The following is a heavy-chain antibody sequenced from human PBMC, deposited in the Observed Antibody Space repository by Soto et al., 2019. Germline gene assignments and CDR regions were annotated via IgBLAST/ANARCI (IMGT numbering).Heavy chain of an antibody. D-gene: IGHD4-17*01. CDR2: IYWDDDK. Sequence: QITLKESGPTLVKPTQTLMLTCTFSGFSLSTSGVGVGWIRQPPGRALEWLAIIYWDDDKRYNPSLKSRLTITKDTSKNQVVLTMTHMDPVDTATYYCAHSNDYGDYYPNWFDPWGQGTLVTVSS. J-gene: IGHJ5*02. V-gene: IGHV2-5*02. CDR1: GFSLSTSGVG. CDR3: AHSNDYGDYYPNWFDP.